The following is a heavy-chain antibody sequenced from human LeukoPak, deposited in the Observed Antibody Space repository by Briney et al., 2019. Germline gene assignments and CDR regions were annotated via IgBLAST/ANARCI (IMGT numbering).Heavy chain of an antibody. CDR3: ARGYYDSSGYYLDY. V-gene: IGHV1-2*02. D-gene: IGHD3-22*01. J-gene: IGHJ4*02. Sequence: ASVKVSCKASGYTFTDYYMHWVRQAPGQGLEWMGWINPNSGGTNYAQKFQGRVTMTRDTSISTAYMELSRLRSDDTAVYYCARGYYDSSGYYLDYWGQGTLVTVSS. CDR1: GYTFTDYY. CDR2: INPNSGGT.